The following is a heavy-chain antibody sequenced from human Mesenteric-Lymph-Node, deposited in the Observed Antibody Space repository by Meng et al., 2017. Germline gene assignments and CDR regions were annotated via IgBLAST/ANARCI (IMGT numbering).Heavy chain of an antibody. V-gene: IGHV4-30-4*08. J-gene: IGHJ2*01. CDR2: NYFSGGT. Sequence: GPGSVKPSGALSPSVPFFCGSFSCYFWSLNRPAPGEGLGLVGHNYFSGGTSFNPALQSRGNKSGDTFHNQFSLKLSSVAAADKAVYYCARVGWRQLSFDLWGRGTLVTVSS. CDR3: ARVGWRQLSFDL. CDR1: CGSFSCYF. D-gene: IGHD5-18*01.